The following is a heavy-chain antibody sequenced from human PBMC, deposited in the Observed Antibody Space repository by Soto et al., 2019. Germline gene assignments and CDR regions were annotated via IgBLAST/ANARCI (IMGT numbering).Heavy chain of an antibody. CDR3: ARVSIMVRGVGNWFDP. J-gene: IGHJ5*02. D-gene: IGHD3-10*01. CDR1: GGSISSGDYY. Sequence: SLTCTVSGGSISSGDYYWSWIRQPPGKGLEWIGYIYYSGSTYYNPSLKSRVTISVDTSKNQFSLKLSSVTAADTAVYYCARVSIMVRGVGNWFDPWGQGTLVTVSS. CDR2: IYYSGST. V-gene: IGHV4-30-4*01.